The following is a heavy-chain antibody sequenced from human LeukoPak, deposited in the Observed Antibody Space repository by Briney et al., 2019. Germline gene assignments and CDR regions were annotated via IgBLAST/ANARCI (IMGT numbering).Heavy chain of an antibody. CDR3: AIMPYDSSGYSQY. CDR1: GFTFRTYW. D-gene: IGHD3-22*01. Sequence: GGSLRLSCAVSGFTFRTYWMHWVRQAPGKGLEWVSSISSSSSYIYYADSVRGRFTISRDNAKNSLFLQMNSLRAGGTAVYYCAIMPYDSSGYSQYWGQGTLVTVSS. V-gene: IGHV3-21*01. CDR2: ISSSSSYI. J-gene: IGHJ4*02.